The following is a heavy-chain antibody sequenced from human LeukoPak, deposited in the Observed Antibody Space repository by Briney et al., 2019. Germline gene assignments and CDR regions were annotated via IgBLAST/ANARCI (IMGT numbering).Heavy chain of an antibody. CDR1: GGSISSYY. D-gene: IGHD2-8*02. CDR3: AGHHPRNTVDF. CDR2: ISDIGSI. V-gene: IGHV4-59*08. J-gene: IGHJ4*02. Sequence: SETLSLTCTVSGGSISSYYWSWNRQPPGKGLEWIAYISDIGSINYNPSLKSRVTISLDTSKNQFSLKLSSVTAADTAVYYCAGHHPRNTVDFWGQGTLVTVSS.